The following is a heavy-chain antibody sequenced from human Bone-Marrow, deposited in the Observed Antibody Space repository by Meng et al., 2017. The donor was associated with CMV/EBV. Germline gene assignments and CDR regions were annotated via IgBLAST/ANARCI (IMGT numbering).Heavy chain of an antibody. CDR1: GFTVSNSY. CDR2: IYSGGTT. D-gene: IGHD3-10*01. Sequence: GGSLRLSCAGSGFTVSNSYMSWVRQAPEKGLEWVSVIYSGGTTYYADSVKGRFTVSRDTSKNTLYLQMNGLIDEDTAVYYRARGHVAYYSWGQGTLVTVSS. V-gene: IGHV3-66*02. CDR3: ARGHVAYYS. J-gene: IGHJ4*02.